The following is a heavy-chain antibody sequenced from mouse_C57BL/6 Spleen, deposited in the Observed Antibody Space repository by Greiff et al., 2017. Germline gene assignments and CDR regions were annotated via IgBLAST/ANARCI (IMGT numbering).Heavy chain of an antibody. J-gene: IGHJ3*01. Sequence: VQLQQPGAELVKPGASVKMSCKASGYTFTSYWITWVKQRPGQGLEWIGDIYPGSGSTNYNEKFKSKATLTVDTSSSTAYMQLSSLTSEDSAVYYCARGEYFDYGNPWFAYWGQGTLVTVSA. V-gene: IGHV1-55*01. CDR1: GYTFTSYW. CDR3: ARGEYFDYGNPWFAY. D-gene: IGHD2-1*01. CDR2: IYPGSGST.